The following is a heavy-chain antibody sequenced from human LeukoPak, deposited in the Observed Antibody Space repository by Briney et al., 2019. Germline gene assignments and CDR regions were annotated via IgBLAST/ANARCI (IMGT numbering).Heavy chain of an antibody. CDR1: GFIFGDYA. D-gene: IGHD5-24*01. V-gene: IGHV3-49*04. CDR2: IRSKAYGGTT. CDR3: TREGGRWLQLTGDY. J-gene: IGHJ4*02. Sequence: PGGSLRLSCTASGFIFGDYAMSWVRQAPGKGLEWVGFIRSKAYGGTTEYAASVKGRFTISRDDSKSIAYLQMNSLKTEDTAVYYCTREGGRWLQLTGDYWGQGTLVTVSS.